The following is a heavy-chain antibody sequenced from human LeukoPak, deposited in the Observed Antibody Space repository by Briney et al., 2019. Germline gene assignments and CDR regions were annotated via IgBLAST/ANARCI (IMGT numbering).Heavy chain of an antibody. Sequence: PGGSRRLSCAASGFTFSSYGMHWVRQAPGKGLEWVAVIWCDGRNKFYADSLKGRFTISRDNSKNTLYLQMNSLRAEDTAVYYCARVNRGDAFDIWGQGTLVTVSS. CDR3: ARVNRGDAFDI. V-gene: IGHV3-33*01. D-gene: IGHD3-16*02. CDR1: GFTFSSYG. J-gene: IGHJ3*02. CDR2: IWCDGRNK.